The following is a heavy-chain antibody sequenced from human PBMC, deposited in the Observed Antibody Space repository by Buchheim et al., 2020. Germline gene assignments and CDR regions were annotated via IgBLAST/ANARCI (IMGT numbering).Heavy chain of an antibody. CDR1: GYTFTSYD. CDR2: MNPNSGNT. J-gene: IGHJ6*03. Sequence: QVQLVQSGAEVKKPGASVKVSCKASGYTFTSYDINWVRQATGQGLEWMGWMNPNSGNTGYAQKFQGRVTMTRNTSISTASMELSSLRSEDTAVYYCARGRGGPVVVVISYYYYYMDVWGKGTT. D-gene: IGHD3-22*01. CDR3: ARGRGGPVVVVISYYYYYMDV. V-gene: IGHV1-8*01.